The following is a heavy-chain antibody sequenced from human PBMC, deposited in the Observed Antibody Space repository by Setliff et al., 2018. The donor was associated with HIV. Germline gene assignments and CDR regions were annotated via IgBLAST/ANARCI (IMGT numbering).Heavy chain of an antibody. CDR1: GGTFTIYA. CDR2: IVIG. V-gene: IGHV1-69*10. CDR3: ARGNDYVSSGYYVD. J-gene: IGHJ4*02. Sequence: GASVKVSCKASGGTFTIYAISWVRQAPGQGLEWMGGIVIGNYAQKFQGRVTITADESTSTAYMELSSLRSDDTAVYYCARGNDYVSSGYYVDWGQGTLVTV. D-gene: IGHD3-22*01.